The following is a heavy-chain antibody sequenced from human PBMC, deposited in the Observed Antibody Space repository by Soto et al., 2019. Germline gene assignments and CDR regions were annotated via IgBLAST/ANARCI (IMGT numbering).Heavy chain of an antibody. CDR3: ARDRCTTDRCYTHHFDV. J-gene: IGHJ6*02. CDR2: ISVHTGNT. D-gene: IGHD2-8*01. V-gene: IGHV1-18*04. Sequence: QVQLLQSGGEVTKPGASVKVSCKSSGYTFSAYGVTWVRQAPGQGLEWLGRISVHTGNTKQAQKFQDRVTLTTEASTGTAYLELRNLRPDDPAAYYCARDRCTTDRCYTHHFDVWGQGTTVTVSS. CDR1: GYTFSAYG.